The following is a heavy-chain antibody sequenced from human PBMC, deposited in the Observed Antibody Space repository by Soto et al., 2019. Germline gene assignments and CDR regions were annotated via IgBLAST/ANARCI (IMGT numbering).Heavy chain of an antibody. J-gene: IGHJ4*02. D-gene: IGHD5-12*01. Sequence: QVQLVQSGAEVKKPVASVKVSCKASGYTFSNYYIQWMRQAPGQGLEWMGWIYSNSGGTNYAQKFRGRVTMTRDTSNNTAYMELSGLPSDDTAVYYCARGIVATGIDYWGQGTLVTVSS. CDR2: IYSNSGGT. CDR3: ARGIVATGIDY. CDR1: GYTFSNYY. V-gene: IGHV1-2*02.